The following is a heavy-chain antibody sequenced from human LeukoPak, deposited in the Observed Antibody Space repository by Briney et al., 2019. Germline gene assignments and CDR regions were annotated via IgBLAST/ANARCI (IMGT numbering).Heavy chain of an antibody. CDR3: ARSSDSSGYYDYFDY. Sequence: GESLKISCKGVGYSFTSYWIGWVRQMPGKGLEWMAIIYPGDPDTRYSPSFQGQVTISADKSISTAYLQWSSLKASDTAMYYCARSSDSSGYYDYFDYWGQGTLVTVSS. CDR1: GYSFTSYW. V-gene: IGHV5-51*01. D-gene: IGHD3-22*01. J-gene: IGHJ4*02. CDR2: IYPGDPDT.